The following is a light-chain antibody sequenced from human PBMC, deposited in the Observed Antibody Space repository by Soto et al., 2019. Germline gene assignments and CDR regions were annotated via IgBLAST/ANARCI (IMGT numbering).Light chain of an antibody. CDR3: QHYNSYSEA. V-gene: IGKV1-5*01. Sequence: DLQKTQSPSTLSAPLGDRVPIHFRATQSITNRLAWYQQKPGKAAKVLIYDASNLEYGVPSRFSGSGFGTEFTLTISSLQPDDFATYYCQHYNSYSEAFGQGTKVDIK. CDR1: QSITNR. J-gene: IGKJ1*01. CDR2: DAS.